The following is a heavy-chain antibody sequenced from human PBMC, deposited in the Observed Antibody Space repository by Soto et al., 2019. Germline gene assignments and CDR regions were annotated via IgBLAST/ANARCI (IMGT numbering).Heavy chain of an antibody. CDR2: IIPIFGTA. Sequence: QVQLVQSGAEVKKPGSSVKVSCKASGGTFSSYAISWVRQAPGQGLEWMGGIIPIFGTANYAQKFQGSVAITADEYTSGAYMELGSLRSEDTAVYYCARVIMDYGGYSYGMEFWGQETTVTASS. CDR3: ARVIMDYGGYSYGMEF. D-gene: IGHD4-17*01. CDR1: GGTFSSYA. V-gene: IGHV1-69*01. J-gene: IGHJ6*02.